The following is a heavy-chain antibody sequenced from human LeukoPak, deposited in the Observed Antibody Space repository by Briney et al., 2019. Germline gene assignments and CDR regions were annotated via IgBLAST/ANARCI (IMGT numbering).Heavy chain of an antibody. CDR2: IYSGDTT. CDR3: VREFYGP. V-gene: IGHV3-66*01. CDR1: GFSVNNNY. D-gene: IGHD4-17*01. J-gene: IGHJ5*02. Sequence: GGSLRLSCTASGFSVNNNYISWVRQAPWRGLEWVSVIYSGDTTFYADSVKDRFTISRDNSKNTVYLQMNNLRGEDTAMYYCVREFYGPWGQGTLVTVSS.